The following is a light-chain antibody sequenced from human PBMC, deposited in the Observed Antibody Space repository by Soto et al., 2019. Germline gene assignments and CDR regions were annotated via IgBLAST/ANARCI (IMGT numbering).Light chain of an antibody. J-gene: IGKJ4*01. CDR1: QSVSSY. V-gene: IGKV3-11*01. CDR2: DAS. CDR3: QQRSNWLLT. Sequence: EIVLPQSQATLSLSPGERATLSCRASQSVSSYLAWYQQKPGQAPRLLLYDASNRATGIPARFSGSGSWTDFTLTIISLEPEDFAVYYCQQRSNWLLTFGGGTKVEIK.